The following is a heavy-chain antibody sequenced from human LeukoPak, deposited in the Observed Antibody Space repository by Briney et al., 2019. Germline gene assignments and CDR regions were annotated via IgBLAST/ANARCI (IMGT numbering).Heavy chain of an antibody. CDR2: ISYDGSNK. Sequence: SGRSLRLSCAASGFTFSPYAMHWVRQAPGKGLEWVAVISYDGSNKYYAGSVKGRFTISRDNSKNRLYLQMSSLRPEDTAVYYCARDPKYGYGDYGYFDYWGQGTLVTVSS. J-gene: IGHJ4*02. CDR1: GFTFSPYA. V-gene: IGHV3-30*04. D-gene: IGHD4-17*01. CDR3: ARDPKYGYGDYGYFDY.